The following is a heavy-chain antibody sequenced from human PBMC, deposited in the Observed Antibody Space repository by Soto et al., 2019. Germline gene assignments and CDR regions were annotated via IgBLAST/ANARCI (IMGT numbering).Heavy chain of an antibody. Sequence: AGSLRLSCAASGFTFSSYAMHWVRQAPGKGLEWVAVISYDGSNKYYADSVKGRFTTSRDNSKNTLYLQMNSLRAEDTAVYYCARVGQSNYYDSSGYPDYWGQGTLVTVSS. CDR2: ISYDGSNK. CDR3: ARVGQSNYYDSSGYPDY. CDR1: GFTFSSYA. V-gene: IGHV3-30-3*01. D-gene: IGHD3-22*01. J-gene: IGHJ4*02.